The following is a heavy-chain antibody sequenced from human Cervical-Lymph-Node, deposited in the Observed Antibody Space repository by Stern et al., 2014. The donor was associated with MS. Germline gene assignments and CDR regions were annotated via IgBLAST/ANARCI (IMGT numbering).Heavy chain of an antibody. CDR2: IYWDDDK. V-gene: IGHV2-5*02. D-gene: IGHD6-19*01. CDR3: AHRPPRRIAVADDAFDI. J-gene: IGHJ3*02. Sequence: QVTLRESGPTLVKPTQTLTLTCTFSGFSLSTSGAGVGWIRQPPGKALEWLALIYWDDDKRYSPSLKSRLTITKDTSKNQVVLTMTNMDPVDTATYYCAHRPPRRIAVADDAFDIWGQGTMVTVSS. CDR1: GFSLSTSGAG.